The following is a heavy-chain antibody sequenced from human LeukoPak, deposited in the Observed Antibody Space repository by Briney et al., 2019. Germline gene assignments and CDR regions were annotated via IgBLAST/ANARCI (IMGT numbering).Heavy chain of an antibody. CDR1: GFTFSSYA. CDR3: AKDRRRSIAVAGTDAFDI. CDR2: ISGSGGST. D-gene: IGHD6-19*01. J-gene: IGHJ3*02. V-gene: IGHV3-23*01. Sequence: AGGSLRLSCAASGFTFSSYATSWVRQAPGKGLEWVSAISGSGGSTYYADSVKGRFTISRDNSKNTLYLQMNSLRAEDTAVYYCAKDRRRSIAVAGTDAFDIWGQGTMVTVPS.